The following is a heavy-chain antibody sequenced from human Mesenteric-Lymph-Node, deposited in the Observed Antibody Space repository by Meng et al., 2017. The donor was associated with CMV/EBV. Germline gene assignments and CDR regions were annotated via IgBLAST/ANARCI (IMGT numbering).Heavy chain of an antibody. Sequence: GESLKISCAASGFTFSSYSMNWVRQAPGKGLEWVSYISSSSSTIYYADSVKGRFTISRDNAKNSLYLQMNSLRAEDTAVYYCARVYYGSGSYYRHFDYWGQGTLVTVSS. J-gene: IGHJ4*02. CDR1: GFTFSSYS. CDR3: ARVYYGSGSYYRHFDY. D-gene: IGHD3-10*01. CDR2: ISSSSSTI. V-gene: IGHV3-48*04.